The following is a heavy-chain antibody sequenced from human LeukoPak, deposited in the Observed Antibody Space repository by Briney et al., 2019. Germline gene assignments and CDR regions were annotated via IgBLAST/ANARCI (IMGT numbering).Heavy chain of an antibody. CDR1: GDSVSSND. J-gene: IGHJ5*02. CDR3: ARGRAFDP. V-gene: IGHV4-59*02. Sequence: SETLSLTCAVSGDSVSSNDWSWIRQPPGRGLEWIGYIYYSDNTNYNPSLKSRVTISLDTSKNQFSLKVSSVTAADTAVYYCARGRAFDPWGQGTLVTVSS. CDR2: IYYSDNT.